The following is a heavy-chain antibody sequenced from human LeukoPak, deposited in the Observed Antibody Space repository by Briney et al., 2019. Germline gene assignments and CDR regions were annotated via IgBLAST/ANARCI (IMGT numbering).Heavy chain of an antibody. V-gene: IGHV4-59*01. CDR2: IYYSGST. CDR3: ARRYYVSSGYYYD. J-gene: IGHJ4*02. D-gene: IGHD3-22*01. Sequence: SETLSLTCTVSGGSISSYYWSWIRQPPGKGLEWIGYIYYSGSTNYNPSLKSRVTISVDTSKNQFSLKLSSVTAADTAVYYCARRYYVSSGYYYDWGQGTLVTVSS. CDR1: GGSISSYY.